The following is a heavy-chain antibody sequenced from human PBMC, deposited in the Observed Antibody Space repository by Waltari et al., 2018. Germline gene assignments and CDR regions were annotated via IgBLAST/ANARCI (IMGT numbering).Heavy chain of an antibody. D-gene: IGHD1-26*01. Sequence: EVQLLESGGTVVQPGGSLKVACAASGLNFGSSWMHWVRQAPGKGLMWVSEINDDGRETKYADFVRGRVTVSRDNAKNTLYLQMTDLRAEDTAIYYCVRARWDYLYFDTWGQGTLVTVSS. J-gene: IGHJ5*02. CDR2: INDDGRET. CDR1: GLNFGSSW. CDR3: VRARWDYLYFDT. V-gene: IGHV3-74*01.